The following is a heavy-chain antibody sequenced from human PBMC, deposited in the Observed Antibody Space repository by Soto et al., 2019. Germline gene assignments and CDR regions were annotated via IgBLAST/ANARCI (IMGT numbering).Heavy chain of an antibody. Sequence: QVQLQESGPGLVKPAETLSLTCTVSGGYISGYYWTWIRQPPGKGLEWIGFTYSSGSTTSNPSLKSRVSISIDTSRKEASLKLTSVTPADTAVYYCARGGDYADPFDFWGQGTLVTVSS. D-gene: IGHD4-17*01. CDR1: GGYISGYY. CDR3: ARGGDYADPFDF. V-gene: IGHV4-59*01. CDR2: TYSSGST. J-gene: IGHJ4*02.